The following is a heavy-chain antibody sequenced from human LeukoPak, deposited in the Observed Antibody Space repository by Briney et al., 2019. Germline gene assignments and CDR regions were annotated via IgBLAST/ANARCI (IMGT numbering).Heavy chain of an antibody. CDR1: GYTFTSYG. Sequence: GASVKVSCKASGYTFTSYGINWVRQAPGQGLEWMGWISAYNGNTNYAQKLQGRVTMTTDTSTSTTYMELTSLRSDDTAFYYCARDLRTVTVAGLGVFDIWGQGTIVSVSS. CDR3: ARDLRTVTVAGLGVFDI. CDR2: ISAYNGNT. J-gene: IGHJ3*02. D-gene: IGHD6-19*01. V-gene: IGHV1-18*01.